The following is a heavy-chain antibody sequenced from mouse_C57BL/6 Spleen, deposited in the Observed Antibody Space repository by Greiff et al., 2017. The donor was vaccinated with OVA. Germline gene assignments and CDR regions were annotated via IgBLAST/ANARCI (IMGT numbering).Heavy chain of an antibody. J-gene: IGHJ1*03. V-gene: IGHV1-64*01. Sequence: VQLQQPGAELVKPGASVKLSCKASGYTFTSYWMHWVKQRPGQGLEWIGMIHPNSGSTNYNEKFKSKATLTVDKSSSTAYMQLSSLTSEDSAVYYCARSGTLTMTKAGYFDVWGTGTTVTVSS. CDR2: IHPNSGST. D-gene: IGHD1-1*02. CDR3: ARSGTLTMTKAGYFDV. CDR1: GYTFTSYW.